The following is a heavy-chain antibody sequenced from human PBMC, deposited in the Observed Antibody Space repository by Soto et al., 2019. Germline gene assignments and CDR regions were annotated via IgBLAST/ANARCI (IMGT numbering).Heavy chain of an antibody. Sequence: ASVKVSCKTSGYTFTGYYMHWVRQAPGQGLEWMGWINPNSGGTNYAQKFQGRVTMTRDTSISTAYMELSRLRSDDTAVYYCARDLYNWNEVAFDYWGQGTLVTVSS. J-gene: IGHJ4*02. CDR3: ARDLYNWNEVAFDY. V-gene: IGHV1-2*02. CDR1: GYTFTGYY. D-gene: IGHD1-20*01. CDR2: INPNSGGT.